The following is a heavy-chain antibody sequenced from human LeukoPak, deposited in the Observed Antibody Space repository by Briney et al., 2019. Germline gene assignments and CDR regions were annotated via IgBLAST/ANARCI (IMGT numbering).Heavy chain of an antibody. CDR2: ISNSDGST. J-gene: IGHJ4*02. D-gene: IGHD1-26*01. Sequence: PGGSLRLSCAASGFTFSTYAMSWVRQAPGKGLEWVSTISNSDGSTYYADSVKGRFTISRDNSENTLYLQMNSLRAEDTAVYYCAKDGSGSYGYYFDYWGQGTLVTVSS. V-gene: IGHV3-23*01. CDR1: GFTFSTYA. CDR3: AKDGSGSYGYYFDY.